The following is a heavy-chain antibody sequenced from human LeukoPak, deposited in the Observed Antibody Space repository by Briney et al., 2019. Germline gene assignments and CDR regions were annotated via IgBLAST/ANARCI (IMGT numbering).Heavy chain of an antibody. Sequence: SVKVSCKASGGTFSSYAISWVRQAPGQGLEWMGRIIPILGIANYAQKFQGRVTSTADKSTSTAYMELSSLRSEDTAVYYCSSGYYLAFDIWGQGTMVTVSS. CDR2: IIPILGIA. V-gene: IGHV1-69*04. J-gene: IGHJ3*02. D-gene: IGHD3-22*01. CDR1: GGTFSSYA. CDR3: SSGYYLAFDI.